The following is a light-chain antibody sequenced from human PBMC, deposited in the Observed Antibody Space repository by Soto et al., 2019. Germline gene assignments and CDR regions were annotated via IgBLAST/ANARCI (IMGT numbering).Light chain of an antibody. CDR1: SSDVGGYNY. J-gene: IGLJ2*01. CDR3: SSYACSNNLV. V-gene: IGLV2-8*01. Sequence: QSVLTQPPSASGSPGQSVTISCTGTSSDVGGYNYVSWYQQHPGKAPKLMIYEVSKRPSGVPDRFSGSKSDNTASLTVSGLQAEDEADYYCSSYACSNNLVFGGGTKLTVL. CDR2: EVS.